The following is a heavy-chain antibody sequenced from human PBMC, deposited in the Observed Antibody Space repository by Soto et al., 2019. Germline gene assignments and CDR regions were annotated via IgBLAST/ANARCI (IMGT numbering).Heavy chain of an antibody. Sequence: GGSLRLCFAASGFTFSGYGMHWVRQATGKWLEWVSTISDSGVSSYYADSVKGRFTISRDNSKNTLYLQMSSLTDGDTAVYYCAKSQAGSSWSHRYYGMDVWRQGTTVTVSS. V-gene: IGHV3-23*01. D-gene: IGHD6-13*01. CDR3: AKSQAGSSWSHRYYGMDV. CDR2: ISDSGVSS. CDR1: GFTFSGYG. J-gene: IGHJ6*02.